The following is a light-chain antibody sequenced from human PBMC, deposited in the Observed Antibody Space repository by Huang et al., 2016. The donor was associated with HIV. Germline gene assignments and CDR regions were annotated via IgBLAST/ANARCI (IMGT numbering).Light chain of an antibody. V-gene: IGKV1-39*01. CDR2: TES. J-gene: IGKJ3*01. Sequence: IQMTQSPSSLSASVGDRVTSTCRASQNIYTYLNWYQQKRGKAPKLLIYTESRLDNGVPSRFSGSGSGTDFTLTISSLQPEDSATYYCQQSYSTLFTFGPGTRVDI. CDR3: QQSYSTLFT. CDR1: QNIYTY.